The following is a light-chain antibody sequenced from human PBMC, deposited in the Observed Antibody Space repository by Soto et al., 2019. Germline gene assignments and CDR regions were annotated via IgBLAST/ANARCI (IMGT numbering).Light chain of an antibody. J-gene: IGLJ3*02. CDR1: SGSVSTSYY. Sequence: QTVVTQEPSFSVSPGRTVTLTCGLSSGSVSTSYYPSWYQQTPGQATRTLIYSTNTRSSGVTDRFSGSIIGNKAALTITGAQADDESDYYCVLYMGSGIWVFGGGTKLTVL. CDR3: VLYMGSGIWV. V-gene: IGLV8-61*01. CDR2: STN.